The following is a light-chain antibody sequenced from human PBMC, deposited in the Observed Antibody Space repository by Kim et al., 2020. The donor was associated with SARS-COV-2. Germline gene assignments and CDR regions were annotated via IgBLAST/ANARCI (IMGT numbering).Light chain of an antibody. CDR3: QSYDSSNQGV. CDR1: SGSIASNY. CDR2: EDN. J-gene: IGLJ2*01. Sequence: NFMLTQPHSVSESPGKTVTISCTGGSGSIASNYVQWYQQRPGGAPTTVIYEDNQRPSGVPDRFSGSIDSSSNSASLTISGLKTEDEADYYCQSYDSSNQGVFGGGTQLTVL. V-gene: IGLV6-57*02.